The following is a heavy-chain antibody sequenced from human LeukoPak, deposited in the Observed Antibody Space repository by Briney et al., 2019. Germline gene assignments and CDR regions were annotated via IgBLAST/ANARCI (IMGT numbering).Heavy chain of an antibody. CDR1: GESFSGYY. Sequence: SETLSLTCAVYGESFSGYYWSWIRQPPGKGLEWIGEINHSGSTNYNPSLKSRVTISVDTSMNQFSLKLSSVTAADTAVYYCARGPHFGNCSGGSCYSSNWFDPWGQGTLVTVSS. CDR2: INHSGST. D-gene: IGHD2-15*01. J-gene: IGHJ5*02. CDR3: ARGPHFGNCSGGSCYSSNWFDP. V-gene: IGHV4-34*01.